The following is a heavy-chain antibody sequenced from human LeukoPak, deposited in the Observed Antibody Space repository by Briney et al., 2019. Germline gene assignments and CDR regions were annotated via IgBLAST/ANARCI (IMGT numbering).Heavy chain of an antibody. CDR3: ARDLNF. Sequence: PGGSLRLSCAASGFTVRTNYISWVRQAPGKGLKWLSVIYEGTSASAGDSVKGRLTVSSDDSRNTVYLQMNNLRAEDTAVYYCARDLNFWGQGALVTVSS. J-gene: IGHJ4*02. CDR1: GFTVRTNY. CDR2: IYEGTSA. V-gene: IGHV3-53*01.